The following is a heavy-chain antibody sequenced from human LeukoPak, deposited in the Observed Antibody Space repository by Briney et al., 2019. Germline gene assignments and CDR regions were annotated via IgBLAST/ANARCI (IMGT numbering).Heavy chain of an antibody. V-gene: IGHV3-30*18. D-gene: IGHD3/OR15-3a*01. CDR1: GFTVSSYD. CDR3: PKSPGWTLDLYYFDY. J-gene: IGHJ4*02. Sequence: GGSLRLSCAASGFTVSSYDMHWVRQDPGEGMEWVAVISFDGGNKYYVDSVKGRFTLYRDNPKKTLYLQMNSLRAKDTAVYYCPKSPGWTLDLYYFDYWGQGTLVTVSS. CDR2: ISFDGGNK.